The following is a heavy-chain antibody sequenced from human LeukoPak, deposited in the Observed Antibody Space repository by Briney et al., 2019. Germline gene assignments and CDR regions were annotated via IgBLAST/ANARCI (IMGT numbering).Heavy chain of an antibody. D-gene: IGHD2-2*01. CDR3: SKVPAAAPIY. CDR2: ISGSGGST. J-gene: IGHJ4*02. V-gene: IGHV3-23*01. CDR1: GFTFSSYA. Sequence: GGSLRLSCAASGFTFSSYAMSWVRQAPGKGLEWVSAISGSGGSTYYADSAKGRFTISRDNSKNTLYLQMNSLRAEDTAVYYFSKVPAAAPIYWGQGTLVTVSS.